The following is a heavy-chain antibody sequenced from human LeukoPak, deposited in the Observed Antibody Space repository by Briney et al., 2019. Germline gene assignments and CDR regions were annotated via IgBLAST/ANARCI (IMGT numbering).Heavy chain of an antibody. V-gene: IGHV4-34*01. CDR1: GGSFSGYY. J-gene: IGHJ4*02. D-gene: IGHD4-17*01. CDR2: INHSGST. CDR3: ARGRRDYGDYPSFDY. Sequence: PSVTLSLTCAVYGGSFSGYYWSWIRQPPGKGLEWIGEINHSGSTNYNPSLKSRVTISVDTSKNQFSLKLSSVTAADTAVYYCARGRRDYGDYPSFDYWGQGTLVTVSS.